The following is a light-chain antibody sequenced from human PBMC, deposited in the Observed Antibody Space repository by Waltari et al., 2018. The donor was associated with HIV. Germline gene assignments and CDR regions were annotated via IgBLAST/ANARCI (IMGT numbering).Light chain of an antibody. CDR2: DAS. J-gene: IGKJ2*01. CDR3: QQYKTWPYT. CDR1: QSVGTK. V-gene: IGKV3-15*01. Sequence: IVMTQSPATLSVSPGERATVSCRASQSVGTKLAWYQYKVGQAPRLLVYDASTKTTQNPSRFSGSGSGTEFTLIISSLQSEDFEEYYCQQYKTWPYTFGQGTRLEIK.